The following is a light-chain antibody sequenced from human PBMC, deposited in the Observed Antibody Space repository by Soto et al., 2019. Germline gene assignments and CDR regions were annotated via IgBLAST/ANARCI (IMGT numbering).Light chain of an antibody. CDR1: QSVTNS. J-gene: IGKJ5*01. Sequence: IVLTQSPFTLSVSPGGTAPLSCSASQSVTNSLAWYQQKPGQAPRLLIYDASNRATGIPARFSGSGSGTDFTLTISSLEPEDFAVYYCQQRRSWPPTITFGQGTRLEI. CDR2: DAS. CDR3: QQRRSWPPTIT. V-gene: IGKV3-11*01.